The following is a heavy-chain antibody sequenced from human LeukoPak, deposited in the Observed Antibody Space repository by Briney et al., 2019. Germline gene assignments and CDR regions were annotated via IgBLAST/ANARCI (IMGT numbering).Heavy chain of an antibody. V-gene: IGHV4-59*01. CDR1: GGSISSYY. Sequence: PSEPLSLTCTVSGGSISSYYWSWIRQPPGKGLEWIGYIYYSGSTNYNPSLKSRVTISVDTSKTQFSLKLSSVTAADTAVYYCAGPSGSYDYWGQGTLVTVSS. CDR3: AGPSGSYDY. CDR2: IYYSGST. D-gene: IGHD1-26*01. J-gene: IGHJ4*02.